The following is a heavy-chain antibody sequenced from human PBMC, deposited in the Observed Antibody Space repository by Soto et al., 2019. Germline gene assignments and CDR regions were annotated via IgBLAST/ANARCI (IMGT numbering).Heavy chain of an antibody. CDR2: IYHSGST. Sequence: PSETLSLTCAVSGGSISSGGYSWSWIRQPPGKGLEWIGYIYHSGSTYYNPSLKSRVTISVDRSKNQFSLKLSSVTAADTAVYYCARGVGYCSSTSCYTPGTFDYWGQGTLVTVSS. D-gene: IGHD2-2*02. V-gene: IGHV4-30-2*01. CDR3: ARGVGYCSSTSCYTPGTFDY. J-gene: IGHJ4*02. CDR1: GGSISSGGYS.